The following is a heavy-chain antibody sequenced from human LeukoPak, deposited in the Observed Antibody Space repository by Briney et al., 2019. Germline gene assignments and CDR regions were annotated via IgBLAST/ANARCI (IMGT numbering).Heavy chain of an antibody. D-gene: IGHD2-15*01. J-gene: IGHJ6*03. CDR2: IYYSGAT. CDR1: GGSINSSTHF. CDR3: ARGWGYCSGGSCYSAVPYYYYYMDI. V-gene: IGHV4-39*07. Sequence: SETLSLTCTVSGGSINSSTHFWGWIRQPPGEGLEWIGNIYYSGATYYNPSLKSRVTISVDTSKNQFSLKLSSVTAADTAVYYCARGWGYCSGGSCYSAVPYYYYYMDIWGKGTTVTISS.